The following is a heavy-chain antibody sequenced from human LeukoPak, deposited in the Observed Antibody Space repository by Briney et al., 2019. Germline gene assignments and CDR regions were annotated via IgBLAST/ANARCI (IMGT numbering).Heavy chain of an antibody. Sequence: GTSVKVSCKASGFTFTSSAVQWVRQARGQRLEWIGWIVVGSGNTNYAQKFQERVTITRDMSTSTAYMELSSLRSEDTAMYYCARGPPGRVYDSSKKGLFDPWGQGTLVTVSS. D-gene: IGHD3-22*01. CDR1: GFTFTSSA. V-gene: IGHV1-58*01. CDR3: ARGPPGRVYDSSKKGLFDP. J-gene: IGHJ5*02. CDR2: IVVGSGNT.